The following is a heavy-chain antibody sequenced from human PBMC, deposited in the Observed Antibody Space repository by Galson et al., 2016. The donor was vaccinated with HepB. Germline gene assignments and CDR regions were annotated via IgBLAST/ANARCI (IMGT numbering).Heavy chain of an antibody. D-gene: IGHD1-14*01. CDR2: IKPSGGNT. J-gene: IGHJ4*02. CDR3: ARELDHSFYFDY. V-gene: IGHV1-46*01. Sequence: SVKVSCKASGYGFTIYDINWVRQATGQGLEWMGIIKPSGGNTIYAQKFQDRITMTRDTSTSTVYMELISLRSEDTAVYYCARELDHSFYFDYWGQGTRLTVSS. CDR1: GYGFTIYD.